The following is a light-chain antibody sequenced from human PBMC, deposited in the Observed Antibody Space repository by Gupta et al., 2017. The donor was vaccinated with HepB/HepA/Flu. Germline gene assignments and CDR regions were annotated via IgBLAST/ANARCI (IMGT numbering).Light chain of an antibody. J-gene: IGKJ2*01. CDR2: DAT. Sequence: DIQMTQSPSSLSASVGDRVTITCQASQDINYYLIWYQHKPGKAPKLLIYDATNLETRVASRFTGSGSGTDFTLTISSLQPEDIATYYCQQNENIPYTFGQRTKVEMK. V-gene: IGKV1-33*01. CDR3: QQNENIPYT. CDR1: QDINYY.